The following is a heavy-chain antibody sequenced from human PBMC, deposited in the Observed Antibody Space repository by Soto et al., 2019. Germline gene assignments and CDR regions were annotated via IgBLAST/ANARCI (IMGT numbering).Heavy chain of an antibody. CDR3: ARRVQLWLVD. Sequence: QVQLVQSGAEVKKPGASVKVSCKASGYTFTSYDMHWVRQAPGQGLEWMGIINPSGGSTTYAQKFQGRVTMTRDTSTSTVYMDLRSLTSEDTAVYYCARRVQLWLVDLGQGTLVTVSS. D-gene: IGHD6-19*01. CDR2: INPSGGST. V-gene: IGHV1-46*03. J-gene: IGHJ4*02. CDR1: GYTFTSYD.